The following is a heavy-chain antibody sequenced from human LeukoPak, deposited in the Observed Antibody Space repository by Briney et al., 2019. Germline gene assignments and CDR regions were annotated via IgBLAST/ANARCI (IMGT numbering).Heavy chain of an antibody. V-gene: IGHV3-48*02. CDR1: GFTFSNYN. CDR2: ISTSGRAI. D-gene: IGHD3-22*01. CDR3: ARVPLYDRSGYYFDY. J-gene: IGHJ4*02. Sequence: PGRSLRLSYAASGFTFSNYNMNWVRQAPGKGLEWVSYISTSGRAIFYADSMKGRFTISRDNAKNSLFLQMNSLRDEDTALYYCARVPLYDRSGYYFDYWGLGTRVTVSS.